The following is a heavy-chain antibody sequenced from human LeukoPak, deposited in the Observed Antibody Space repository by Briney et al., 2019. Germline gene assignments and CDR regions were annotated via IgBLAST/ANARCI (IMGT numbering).Heavy chain of an antibody. Sequence: SETLSLTCTVSGGSISSSSYYWGWIRQPPGKGLEWIGSIYYSGSTYYNPSLKSRVTMSVDTSKNQFSLNLNSVTAADTAVYYCARRIQLWSRYYYYYYMDVWGKGTTVTISS. CDR3: ARRIQLWSRYYYYYYMDV. CDR1: GGSISSSSYY. D-gene: IGHD5-18*01. J-gene: IGHJ6*03. V-gene: IGHV4-39*07. CDR2: IYYSGST.